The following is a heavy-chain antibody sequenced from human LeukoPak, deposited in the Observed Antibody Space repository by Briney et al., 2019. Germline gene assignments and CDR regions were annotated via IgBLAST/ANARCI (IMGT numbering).Heavy chain of an antibody. CDR1: GGSISSGDFY. Sequence: PSETLSLTCTVSGGSISSGDFYWSWLRQPPGKGLEWIGYIYYSGSTSYNPSLKSRVTMSVDTSKNQFSLKLSSVTAADTAVYYCARDREFYDSSSYYYYYAMDVWGQGTTVTVSS. D-gene: IGHD3-22*01. CDR2: IYYSGST. J-gene: IGHJ6*02. CDR3: ARDREFYDSSSYYYYYAMDV. V-gene: IGHV4-30-4*01.